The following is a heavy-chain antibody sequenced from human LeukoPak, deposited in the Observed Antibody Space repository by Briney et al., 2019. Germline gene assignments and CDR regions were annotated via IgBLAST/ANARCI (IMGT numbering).Heavy chain of an antibody. CDR3: ARDSLRLRNYGMDV. J-gene: IGHJ6*02. CDR2: IYYSGST. CDR1: GGSISSYY. D-gene: IGHD6-25*01. V-gene: IGHV4-59*01. Sequence: SETLSLTCTVSGGSISSYYWSWIRQPPGKGLEWIGYIYYSGSTNYNPSLKSRVTISVDTSKNQFSLKLSSVTAADTAVYYCARDSLRLRNYGMDVWGQGTTVTVSS.